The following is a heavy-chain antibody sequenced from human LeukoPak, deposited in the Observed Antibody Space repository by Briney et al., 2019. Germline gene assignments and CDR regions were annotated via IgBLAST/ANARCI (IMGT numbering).Heavy chain of an antibody. D-gene: IGHD3-3*01. CDR3: ARATYYDFWSGYFRWFDP. CDR2: IYYSGST. CDR1: GGSISSHD. V-gene: IGHV4-59*11. J-gene: IGHJ5*02. Sequence: SETLSLTCTVSGGSISSHDWSWIRQPPGKGLEWIGYIYYSGSTNYNPSLKSRVTISVDTSKNQFSLKLSSVTAADTAVYYCARATYYDFWSGYFRWFDPWGQGTLVTVSS.